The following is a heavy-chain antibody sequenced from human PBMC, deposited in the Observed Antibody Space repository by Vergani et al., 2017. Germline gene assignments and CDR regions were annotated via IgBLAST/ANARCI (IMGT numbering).Heavy chain of an antibody. CDR2: ISSNGGST. J-gene: IGHJ1*01. Sequence: EVQLVESGGGLVQPGGSLRLSCAASGFTFSSYAMHWVRQAPGKGLEYVSAISSNGGSTYYANSVKGRFTISRDNSKNTLYLQMGSLRAEDMAVYYCARXFNGGNANPPNFQHWGQGTLVTVSS. CDR1: GFTFSSYA. CDR3: ARXFNGGNANPPNFQH. D-gene: IGHD4-23*01. V-gene: IGHV3-64*01.